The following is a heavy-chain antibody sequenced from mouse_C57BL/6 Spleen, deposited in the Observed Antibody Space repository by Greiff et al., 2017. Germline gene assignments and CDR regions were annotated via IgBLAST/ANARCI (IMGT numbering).Heavy chain of an antibody. Sequence: VQLQQPGAELVKPGASVKMSCKASGYTFTSYWITWVKQRPGQGLEWIGDIYPGSGSTNYNEKFKGKATLTVDTSSSTAYMQLSSLTSEDSAVYYCARRGDMAYYFDYWGQGTTLTVSS. CDR2: IYPGSGST. CDR1: GYTFTSYW. CDR3: ARRGDMAYYFDY. D-gene: IGHD1-1*02. V-gene: IGHV1-55*01. J-gene: IGHJ2*01.